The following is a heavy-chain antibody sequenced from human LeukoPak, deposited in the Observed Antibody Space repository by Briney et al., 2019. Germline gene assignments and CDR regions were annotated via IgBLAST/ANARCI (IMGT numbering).Heavy chain of an antibody. V-gene: IGHV3-21*01. CDR2: ISSSSSYI. D-gene: IGHD2-15*01. CDR1: GFTFSSYS. CDR3: ARVGSGIVVFDY. Sequence: PGGSLRLSCAASGFTFSSYSMNWVRQAPGTGLEWVSSISSSSSYIYYADSVKGRFTISRDNAKNSLYLQMNSLRAEDTAVYYCARVGSGIVVFDYWGQGTLVTVSS. J-gene: IGHJ4*02.